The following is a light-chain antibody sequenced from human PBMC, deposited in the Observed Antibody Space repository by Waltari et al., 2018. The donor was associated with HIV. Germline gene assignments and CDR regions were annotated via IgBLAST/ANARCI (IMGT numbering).Light chain of an antibody. CDR3: QSYDSSLSGSV. Sequence: QSVLTQPPSVSGAPGQRVTISCTGSSSNIGAGYGVHWYQQLPGTAPKLLIYGNRTRPAGVPDRFSGSKSGTSASLAITGLQAEDDADYYCQSYDSSLSGSVFGGGTKLTVL. CDR1: SSNIGAGYG. J-gene: IGLJ3*02. V-gene: IGLV1-40*01. CDR2: GNR.